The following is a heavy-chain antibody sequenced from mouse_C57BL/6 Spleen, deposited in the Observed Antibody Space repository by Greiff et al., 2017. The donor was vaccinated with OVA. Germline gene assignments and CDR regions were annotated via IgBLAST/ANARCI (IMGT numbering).Heavy chain of an antibody. CDR1: GFTFSDYG. CDR3: ARQYPLAY. D-gene: IGHD5-1*01. CDR2: ISSGSSTI. J-gene: IGHJ3*01. V-gene: IGHV5-17*01. Sequence: EVNLVESGGGLVKPGGSLKLSCAASGFTFSDYGMHWVRQAPEKGLEWVAYISSGSSTIYYADTVKGRFTISRDNAKNTLFLQMTSLRSEDTAMYYCARQYPLAYWGQGTLVTVSA.